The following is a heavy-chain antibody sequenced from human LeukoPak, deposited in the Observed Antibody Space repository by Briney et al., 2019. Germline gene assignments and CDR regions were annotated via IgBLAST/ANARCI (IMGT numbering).Heavy chain of an antibody. D-gene: IGHD2-8*01. CDR2: IYYSGST. V-gene: IGHV4-59*12. CDR1: GGSISSYY. Sequence: SETLSLTCTVSGGSISSYYWSWIRQPPGKGLEWIGYIYYSGSTNYNPSLKSRVTISVDTSKNQFSLKLTSVTAADTAVYYCARGTVLMGYASFDYWGQGTLVTVSS. CDR3: ARGTVLMGYASFDY. J-gene: IGHJ4*02.